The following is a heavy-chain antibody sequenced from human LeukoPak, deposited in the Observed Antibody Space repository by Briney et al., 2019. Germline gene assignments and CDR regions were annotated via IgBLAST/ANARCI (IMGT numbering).Heavy chain of an antibody. CDR1: GFTFSSHY. V-gene: IGHV3-7*01. Sequence: GGSLRLSGVASGFTFSSHYMSWVRQAPGKGLEWVANIKQDGSDKYYVDSVKGRFTISRDNAKNSLFLQMNSLRAEDTAVYYCARSPRRALFDYWGQGTLVTVSS. J-gene: IGHJ4*02. CDR2: IKQDGSDK. CDR3: ARSPRRALFDY.